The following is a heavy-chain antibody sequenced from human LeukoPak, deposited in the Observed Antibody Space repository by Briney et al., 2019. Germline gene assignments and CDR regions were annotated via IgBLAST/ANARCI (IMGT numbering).Heavy chain of an antibody. V-gene: IGHV4-4*02. D-gene: IGHD2-2*01. J-gene: IGHJ3*02. CDR1: GGSISSSNW. Sequence: SETLSLTCAVSGGSISSSNWWSWVRQPPGKGLEWIGEIYHSGSTNYNPSLKSRVTISVDRSKNQFSLKLSSVTAADTAVYYCARAGYCSSTICPDAFDIWGQGTKVTVSS. CDR3: ARAGYCSSTICPDAFDI. CDR2: IYHSGST.